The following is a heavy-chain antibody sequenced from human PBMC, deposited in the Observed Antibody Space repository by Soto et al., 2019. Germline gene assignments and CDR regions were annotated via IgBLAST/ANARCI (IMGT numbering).Heavy chain of an antibody. CDR3: APLSVSLSGPYGIHV. V-gene: IGHV4-39*01. D-gene: IGHD2-15*01. CDR2: MLYSGLT. Sequence: SETLSLTCSISDYSVSSSDYYWAWIRQPPGKGLEWIGSMLYSGLTYYNPSLKSRVTLSVDTSKNQFSVRLNSVTASDTAVYYCAPLSVSLSGPYGIHVWGQGTTVTVSS. CDR1: DYSVSSSDYY. J-gene: IGHJ6*02.